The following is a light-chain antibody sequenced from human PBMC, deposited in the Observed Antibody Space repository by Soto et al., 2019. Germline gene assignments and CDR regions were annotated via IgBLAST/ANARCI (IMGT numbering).Light chain of an antibody. CDR2: SDN. CDR3: AVWDDRLVGWV. CDR1: SSNIGAKA. Sequence: QSVLTQPPSASGTPGQRVTISCSRSSSNIGAKAVNWHQQPPGTAPKLLIYSDNQRPTGVPERFSGSRSCTSASLALSGLHSEDQVDYFCAVWDDRLVGWVFGGGTKLTVL. J-gene: IGLJ3*02. V-gene: IGLV1-44*01.